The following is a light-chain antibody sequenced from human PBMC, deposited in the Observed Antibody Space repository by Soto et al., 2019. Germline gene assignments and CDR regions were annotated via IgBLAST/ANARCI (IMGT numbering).Light chain of an antibody. CDR1: SSDVGSYNL. CDR3: CSYAGSSGV. J-gene: IGLJ1*01. V-gene: IGLV2-23*01. CDR2: EGN. Sequence: QSALTQPASVSGSPGQSITISCTGTSSDVGSYNLVSWYQQHPGKAPKLMIYEGNKRPSGGSNRFSGSKSGNTASLTISGLQADDEADYYCCSYAGSSGVVGTGTKLTVL.